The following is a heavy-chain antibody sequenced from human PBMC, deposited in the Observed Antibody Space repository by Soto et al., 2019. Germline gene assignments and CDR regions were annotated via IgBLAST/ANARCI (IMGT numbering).Heavy chain of an antibody. V-gene: IGHV1-24*01. Sequence: GASVKVSCKFSGDTLTELSMHWVRQAPGKGLEWMGGFDPEDGETIYAQKFRGRVTMTEDTSTDTAYMELSSLRSEDTAVYYCATDLGFGTAGDWFDPWGQGTLVTVSS. CDR2: FDPEDGET. J-gene: IGHJ5*02. CDR1: GDTLTELS. D-gene: IGHD3-16*01. CDR3: ATDLGFGTAGDWFDP.